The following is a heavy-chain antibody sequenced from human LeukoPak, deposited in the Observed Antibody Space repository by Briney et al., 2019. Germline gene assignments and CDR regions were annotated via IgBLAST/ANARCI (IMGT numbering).Heavy chain of an antibody. D-gene: IGHD1-1*01. Sequence: VSVKVSCKASGYTFTGYYMHWVRQAPGQGLEWMGWINPNSGGTNYAQKFQSRVTMTRDTSISTAYMELSRQRSDDTAVYYCARDQATGTTGGMDVWGQGTTVTVSS. J-gene: IGHJ6*02. CDR3: ARDQATGTTGGMDV. CDR1: GYTFTGYY. V-gene: IGHV1-2*02. CDR2: INPNSGGT.